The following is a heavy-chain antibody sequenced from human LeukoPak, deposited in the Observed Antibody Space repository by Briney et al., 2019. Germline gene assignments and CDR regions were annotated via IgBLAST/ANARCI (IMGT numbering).Heavy chain of an antibody. V-gene: IGHV4-39*01. J-gene: IGHJ4*02. CDR3: ASPRYYYDSSGYYYWGAFDY. D-gene: IGHD3-22*01. CDR1: GGSISSYY. CDR2: IYYSGST. Sequence: SETLSLTCTVSGGSISSYYWGWIRQPPGKGLEWIESIYYSGSTYYNPSLKSRVTISVDTSKNQFSLKLSSVTAADTAVYYCASPRYYYDSSGYYYWGAFDYWGQGTLVTVSS.